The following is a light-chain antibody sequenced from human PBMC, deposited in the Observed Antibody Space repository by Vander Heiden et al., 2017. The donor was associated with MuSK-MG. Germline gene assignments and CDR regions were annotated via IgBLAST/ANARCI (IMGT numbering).Light chain of an antibody. V-gene: IGKV3-20*01. CDR3: QQYAGSPPRT. CDR2: AAS. CDR1: QRVSSTY. Sequence: EIVFTQSTGTLSLSPGERGTLSCRDRQRVSSTYLAWYQQKPGQAPRRLIYAASIRATGSPDRFSGSGSGTDFTITISRLEPEDFAVYYCQQYAGSPPRTFGQGTKVEIK. J-gene: IGKJ1*01.